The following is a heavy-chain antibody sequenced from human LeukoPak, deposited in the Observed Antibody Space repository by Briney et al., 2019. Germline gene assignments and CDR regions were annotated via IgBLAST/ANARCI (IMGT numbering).Heavy chain of an antibody. Sequence: SETLSLTCTVSGGSISSYYWSWIRQPPGKGLEWIGYIYYSGSTNYNPSLKSRVSISVDTSKNQFSLKLSSVTAADTAVYYCAARARGPYSSSFYAFDIWGQGTMVTVSS. CDR2: IYYSGST. CDR3: AARARGPYSSSFYAFDI. V-gene: IGHV4-59*01. CDR1: GGSISSYY. D-gene: IGHD6-13*01. J-gene: IGHJ3*02.